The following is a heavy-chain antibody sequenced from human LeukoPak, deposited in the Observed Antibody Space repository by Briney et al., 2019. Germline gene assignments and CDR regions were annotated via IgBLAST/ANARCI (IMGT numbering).Heavy chain of an antibody. Sequence: GGSLRLSCAASGFTFSSYAVSWVRQAPGKGLEWVSDIGGGGDFIYYADSVKGRFTISRDNSKNTLYLQMNSLSAEDTAVYYCAKGLGTPYWFDCWGQGTLVTVSS. D-gene: IGHD1-1*01. CDR1: GFTFSSYA. J-gene: IGHJ4*02. CDR2: IGGGGDFI. V-gene: IGHV3-23*01. CDR3: AKGLGTPYWFDC.